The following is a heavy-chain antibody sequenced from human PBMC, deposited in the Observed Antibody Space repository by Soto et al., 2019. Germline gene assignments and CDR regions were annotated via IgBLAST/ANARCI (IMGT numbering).Heavy chain of an antibody. CDR2: IWNNGNNK. J-gene: IGHJ6*02. D-gene: IGHD2-2*01. CDR1: GFTFRSYG. Sequence: GSLRLSCAASGFTFRSYGMHWVRQAPGNGLEWVEVIWNNGNNKNYADSVKGRFTISRANSKNTLYLQMNSLRAEDTAVYYCAREGGIVVVPAAIYGMDVWGQGTTVTVSS. V-gene: IGHV3-33*01. CDR3: AREGGIVVVPAAIYGMDV.